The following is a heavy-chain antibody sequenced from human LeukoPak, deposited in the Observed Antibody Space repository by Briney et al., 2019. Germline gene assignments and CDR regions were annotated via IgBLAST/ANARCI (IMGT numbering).Heavy chain of an antibody. Sequence: SETLSLTCTVSGGSITNANYYWGWIRQPPGKGLEWIGNIYYSGSTYYNPSLKSRVTLSVDTSKNQFSLKLSSVTAADTAVYYCALGYSYGPFDYWGQGTLVTVSS. CDR2: IYYSGST. D-gene: IGHD5-18*01. CDR1: GGSITNANYY. V-gene: IGHV4-39*07. CDR3: ALGYSYGPFDY. J-gene: IGHJ4*02.